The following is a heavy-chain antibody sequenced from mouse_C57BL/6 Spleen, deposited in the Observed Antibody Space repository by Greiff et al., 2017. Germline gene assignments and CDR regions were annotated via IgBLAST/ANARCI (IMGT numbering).Heavy chain of an antibody. D-gene: IGHD1-1*01. CDR3: AKTVVAPGYFDG. J-gene: IGHJ1*03. CDR1: GYTFTSYW. CDR2: IYPGSGST. Sequence: VQLQQPGAELVKPGASVKMSCKASGYTFTSYWITWVKQRPGQGLEWIGDIYPGSGSTNYNEKFKSKATLTVDTSSSTAYMQLSSLTSEDSAVYYCAKTVVAPGYFDGWGTGTTVTVSS. V-gene: IGHV1-55*01.